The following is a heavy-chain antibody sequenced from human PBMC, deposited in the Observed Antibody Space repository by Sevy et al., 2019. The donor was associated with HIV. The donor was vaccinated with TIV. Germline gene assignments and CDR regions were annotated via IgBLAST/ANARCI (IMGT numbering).Heavy chain of an antibody. J-gene: IGHJ4*02. V-gene: IGHV3-23*01. CDR3: AKDRDFWRAACYFDY. CDR1: GFTFSTYA. D-gene: IGHD3-3*01. CDR2: ISGSGGSST. Sequence: GGSLRLSCAVSGFTFSTYAMSWVRQAPGKGLEWVSAISGSGGSSTYYGDSEKGRFTISRDNSKNTLYLQMNSLRAEDTAVYYCAKDRDFWRAACYFDYWGQGTLVTVSS.